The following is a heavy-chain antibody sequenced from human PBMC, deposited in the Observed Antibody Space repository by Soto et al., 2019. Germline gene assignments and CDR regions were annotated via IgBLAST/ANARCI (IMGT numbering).Heavy chain of an antibody. Sequence: QVQLVQSGAEVRKPGASVRVSCTYSGYTFTDYLIYWLRQAPGQGLEWMGRFNPKSYGTAHAQAFEGRHTMARHTSTGLLYLEIYSQTSVDTAVYFCARGESTDCSPGVCPFNYKYHLDVCGQGTTITVSS. J-gene: IGHJ6*03. CDR2: FNPKSYGT. CDR3: ARGESTDCSPGVCPFNYKYHLDV. CDR1: GYTFTDYL. D-gene: IGHD1-26*01. V-gene: IGHV1-2*02.